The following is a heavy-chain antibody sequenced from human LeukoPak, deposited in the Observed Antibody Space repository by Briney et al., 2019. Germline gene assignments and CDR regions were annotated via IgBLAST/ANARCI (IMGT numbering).Heavy chain of an antibody. D-gene: IGHD1-1*01. CDR2: IYYSGST. CDR3: ARPWNRASLDAFDI. J-gene: IGHJ3*02. V-gene: IGHV4-39*01. CDR1: GGSISSSSYY. Sequence: SETLSLTCTVSGGSISSSSYYWGWIRQPPGKGLEWIGSIYYSGSTYYNPSLKSLVTISVDTSKNQFSLKLSSVTAADTAVYYCARPWNRASLDAFDIWGQGTMVTVSS.